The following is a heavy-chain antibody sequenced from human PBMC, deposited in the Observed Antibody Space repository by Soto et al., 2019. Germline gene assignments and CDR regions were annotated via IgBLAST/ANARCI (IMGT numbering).Heavy chain of an antibody. V-gene: IGHV4-34*01. D-gene: IGHD3-22*01. Sequence: SETLSLTCAVYGGSFSGYYWSWIRQPPGKGLEWIGEINHSGSTNYNPSLKSRVRISVDTSKNQFSLKLSSVTAADTAVYYCARGYYYDNRLTWFDPWGQGTLVTSPQ. J-gene: IGHJ5*02. CDR2: INHSGST. CDR3: ARGYYYDNRLTWFDP. CDR1: GGSFSGYY.